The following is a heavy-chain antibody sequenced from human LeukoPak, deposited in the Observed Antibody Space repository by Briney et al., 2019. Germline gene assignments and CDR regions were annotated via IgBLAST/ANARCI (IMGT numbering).Heavy chain of an antibody. CDR1: GGTFSSYA. CDR2: IIPIFGTA. D-gene: IGHD2-2*01. V-gene: IGHV1-69*05. CDR3: ASTHRYCSSTSCYTGHYMDV. Sequence: GASVKVSCKASGGTFSSYAISWVRQAPGQGLEWMGGIIPIFGTANYAQKFQSRVTITTDESTSTAYMELSSLRSEDTAVYYCASTHRYCSSTSCYTGHYMDVWGKGTTVTVSS. J-gene: IGHJ6*03.